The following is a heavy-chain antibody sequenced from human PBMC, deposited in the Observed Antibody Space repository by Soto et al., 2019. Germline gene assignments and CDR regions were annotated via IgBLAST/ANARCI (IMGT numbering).Heavy chain of an antibody. J-gene: IGHJ4*01. V-gene: IGHV3-23*01. D-gene: IGHD2-8*02. Sequence: HPGGSLRLSCAASGFTFNSYTMAWVRQAPGKGLEWVSSISGSGGSPSYADSVQGRFTISRDNSRNTISLQMNSLRAEDTATYYCAKARCTGNSCYVPDYWGHGSRVTAAS. CDR1: GFTFNSYT. CDR3: AKARCTGNSCYVPDY. CDR2: ISGSGGSP.